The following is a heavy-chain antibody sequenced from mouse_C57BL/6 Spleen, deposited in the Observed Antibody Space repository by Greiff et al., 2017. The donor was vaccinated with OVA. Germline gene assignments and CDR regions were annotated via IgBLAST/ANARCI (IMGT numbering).Heavy chain of an antibody. Sequence: VQLQQPGAELVMPGASVKLSCKASGYTFTSYWMHWVKQRPGQGLEWIGELDPSDSYTNYNQKFKGKSTLTVDKSSSTAYMQLSSLTSEDSAVYYCARQGTIVTYYAMDYWGQGTSVTVSS. D-gene: IGHD2-5*01. V-gene: IGHV1-69*01. CDR1: GYTFTSYW. CDR3: ARQGTIVTYYAMDY. CDR2: LDPSDSYT. J-gene: IGHJ4*01.